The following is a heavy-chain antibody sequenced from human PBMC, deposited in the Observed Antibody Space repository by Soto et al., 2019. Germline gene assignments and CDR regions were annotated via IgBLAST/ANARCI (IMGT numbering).Heavy chain of an antibody. D-gene: IGHD3-10*01. J-gene: IGHJ3*01. V-gene: IGHV4-39*01. CDR3: ARARPSGSGSYISNTDAFDV. Sequence: QLQLQESGPGLVKPSETLSLTCTVSGGSISSTTYYWGWIRQPPGKGLELIGSIYYSGSTYYNPSLESRVTISVDTSKIQFSLNVRSVTGPDTAVYYCARARPSGSGSYISNTDAFDVWGQGTMVTVAS. CDR1: GGSISSTTYY. CDR2: IYYSGST.